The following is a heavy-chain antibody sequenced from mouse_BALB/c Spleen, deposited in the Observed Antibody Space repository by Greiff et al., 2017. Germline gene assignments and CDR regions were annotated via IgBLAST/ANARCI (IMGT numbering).Heavy chain of an antibody. Sequence: QVQLQQSAAELARPGASVKMSCKASGYTFTSYTMHWVKQRPGQGLEWIGYINPSSGYTEYNQKFKDKTTLTADKSSSTAYMQLSSLTSEDSAVYYCARGYYRYDQFAYWGQGTLVTVSA. V-gene: IGHV1-4*02. J-gene: IGHJ3*01. CDR2: INPSSGYT. CDR1: GYTFTSYT. D-gene: IGHD2-14*01. CDR3: ARGYYRYDQFAY.